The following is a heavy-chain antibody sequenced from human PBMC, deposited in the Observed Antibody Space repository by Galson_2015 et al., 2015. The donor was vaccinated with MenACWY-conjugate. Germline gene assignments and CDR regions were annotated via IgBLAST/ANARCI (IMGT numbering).Heavy chain of an antibody. CDR3: ARDHNWAFDY. CDR2: VNRETNTI. CDR1: GFTFSNYA. J-gene: IGHJ4*02. Sequence: SLRLSCAASGFTFSNYAMNWVRQAPGKGLEWIAHVNRETNTIDYADSVKGRFTISRDNGKNALFLQMISLRAEDTAVYYCARDHNWAFDYWGQGTLVTVSS. V-gene: IGHV3-48*04. D-gene: IGHD1-20*01.